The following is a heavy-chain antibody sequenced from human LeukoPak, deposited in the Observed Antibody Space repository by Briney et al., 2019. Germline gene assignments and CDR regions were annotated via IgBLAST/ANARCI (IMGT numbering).Heavy chain of an antibody. V-gene: IGHV4-34*01. D-gene: IGHD2-15*01. J-gene: IGHJ6*03. CDR2: INLSGST. CDR1: GGSLSGYY. Sequence: PSETLCLTCAVYGGSLSGYYWSWVREPPGKGLEWSGEINLSGSTNYNPSVKSPVTISVDASKNQCSLKLSPVPAADTAVYYCARGYCSGGSCYSRQYYYYMDVWGKGTTVTVSS. CDR3: ARGYCSGGSCYSRQYYYYMDV.